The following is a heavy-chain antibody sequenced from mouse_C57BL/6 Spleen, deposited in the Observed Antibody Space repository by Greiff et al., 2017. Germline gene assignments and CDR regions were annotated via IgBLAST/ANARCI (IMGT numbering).Heavy chain of an antibody. J-gene: IGHJ4*01. D-gene: IGHD2-4*01. CDR2: IDPSDSYT. Sequence: QVQLQQSGAELVRPGTSVKLSCKASGYTFTSYWMHWVKQRPGQGLEWIGVIDPSDSYTNYNQKFKGKATLTVDTSSSTAYMQLSSLTSEDSAVYYCAGYYYDYDDYAMDYWGQGTSVTVSS. V-gene: IGHV1-59*01. CDR1: GYTFTSYW. CDR3: AGYYYDYDDYAMDY.